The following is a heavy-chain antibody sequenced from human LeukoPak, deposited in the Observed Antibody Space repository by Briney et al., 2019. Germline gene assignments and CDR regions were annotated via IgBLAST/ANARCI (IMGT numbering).Heavy chain of an antibody. CDR1: GGSISSSSYY. Sequence: TSETLSLTCTVSGGSISSSSYYWGWIRQPPGKGLEWIGSTYYSGSTYYNPSLKSRVTISVDTSKNQFSLKLSSVTAADTAVYYCARDGVSVTTNPFDYWGQGTLVTVSS. CDR2: TYYSGST. D-gene: IGHD4-17*01. CDR3: ARDGVSVTTNPFDY. V-gene: IGHV4-39*07. J-gene: IGHJ4*02.